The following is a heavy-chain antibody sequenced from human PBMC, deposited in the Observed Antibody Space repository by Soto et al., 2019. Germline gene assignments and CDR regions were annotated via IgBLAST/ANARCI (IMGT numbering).Heavy chain of an antibody. Sequence: GGSLRLSCAASGFTFSSYAMHWVRQAPGKGLEWVAVISYDGSNKYYADSVKGRFTISRDNSKNTLYLQMNSLRAEDTAVYYCARDGYDSSGYYYHRRVDYFDYWGQGTLGTV. CDR3: ARDGYDSSGYYYHRRVDYFDY. CDR1: GFTFSSYA. D-gene: IGHD3-22*01. V-gene: IGHV3-30-3*01. CDR2: ISYDGSNK. J-gene: IGHJ4*02.